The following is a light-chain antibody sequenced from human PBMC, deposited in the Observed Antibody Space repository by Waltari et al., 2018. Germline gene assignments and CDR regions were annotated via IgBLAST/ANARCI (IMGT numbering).Light chain of an antibody. V-gene: IGLV2-23*02. CDR1: SHDVAMYYV. CDR2: AVN. CDR3: CSYARYNSLM. Sequence: SALTQPASVSGSPGQSSTISCTATSHDVAMYYVVSWYQHHPGKAPRLIIFAVNQRPSGVSNRFSGSKSGNTAALTISGLQAEDEADYYCCSYARYNSLMFGGGTKLTVL. J-gene: IGLJ3*02.